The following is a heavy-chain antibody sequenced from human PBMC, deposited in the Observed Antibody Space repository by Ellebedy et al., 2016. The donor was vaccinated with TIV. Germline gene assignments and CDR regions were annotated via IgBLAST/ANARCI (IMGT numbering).Heavy chain of an antibody. CDR3: AREYYDSSGYYREVWYFDY. CDR1: GFTFSSYW. CDR2: IKQDGSEK. J-gene: IGHJ4*02. V-gene: IGHV3-7*01. D-gene: IGHD3-22*01. Sequence: GGSLRLSXAASGFTFSSYWMSWVRQAPGKGLEWVANIKQDGSEKYYVDSVKGRFTISRDNAKNSLYLQMNSLRAEDTAVYYCAREYYDSSGYYREVWYFDYWGQGTLVTVSS.